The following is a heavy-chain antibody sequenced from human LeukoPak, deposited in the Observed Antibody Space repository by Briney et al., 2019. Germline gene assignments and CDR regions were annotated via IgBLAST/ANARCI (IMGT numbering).Heavy chain of an antibody. Sequence: GESLKISCKGSGYSFTSYWIGWVRQMPGKGLEWMGIIYPGESDTRYSPSFQGQVTISADKSISTAYLQWSSLKASDTAMYYCARLVGRDSSWYIFDYWGQGTLVTVSS. CDR3: ARLVGRDSSWYIFDY. CDR1: GYSFTSYW. V-gene: IGHV5-51*01. J-gene: IGHJ4*02. CDR2: IYPGESDT. D-gene: IGHD6-13*01.